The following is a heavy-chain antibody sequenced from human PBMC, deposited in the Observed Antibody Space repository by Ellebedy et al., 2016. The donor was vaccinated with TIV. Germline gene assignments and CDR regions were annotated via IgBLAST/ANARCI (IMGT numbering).Heavy chain of an antibody. Sequence: PGGSLRLSCATSGFTFSSYWMSWVRQAPGKGLEWVANIKQDGSEKSYVDSVKGRFTISRDNAKNSLYLQINSLRGEDTAVYYCARGGGASGSADWGQGTLVTVST. D-gene: IGHD2-21*01. CDR3: ARGGGASGSAD. V-gene: IGHV3-7*03. J-gene: IGHJ4*02. CDR2: IKQDGSEK. CDR1: GFTFSSYW.